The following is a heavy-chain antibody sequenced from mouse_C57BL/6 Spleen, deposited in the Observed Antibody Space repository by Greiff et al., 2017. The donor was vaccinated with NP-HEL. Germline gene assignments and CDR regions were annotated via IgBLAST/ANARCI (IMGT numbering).Heavy chain of an antibody. Sequence: VQLQPSGAELVRPGASVKLSCTTSGFNIKDYYMHWVKQRPEQGLEWIGRIDPEDGDTEYAPKFQGKATMTADTSSNTAYLQLSSLTSEDTAVYYCTTDYGSTSYAMDYWGQGTSVTVSS. V-gene: IGHV14-1*01. J-gene: IGHJ4*01. D-gene: IGHD1-1*01. CDR3: TTDYGSTSYAMDY. CDR2: IDPEDGDT. CDR1: GFNIKDYY.